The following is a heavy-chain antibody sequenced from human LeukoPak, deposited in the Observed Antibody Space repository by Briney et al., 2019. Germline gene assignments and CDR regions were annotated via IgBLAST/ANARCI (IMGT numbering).Heavy chain of an antibody. D-gene: IGHD2/OR15-2a*01. CDR1: GFTFSSYA. CDR2: ISGSGGST. CDR3: AREPGSYFHFDY. V-gene: IGHV3-23*01. Sequence: GGSLRLSCAASGFTFSSYAMSWVRQAPGKGLEWVSAISGSGGSTYYADSVKGRFTISRDNSKNTLYLQMNSLRVEDTAVYYCAREPGSYFHFDYWGQGTLVTVSS. J-gene: IGHJ4*02.